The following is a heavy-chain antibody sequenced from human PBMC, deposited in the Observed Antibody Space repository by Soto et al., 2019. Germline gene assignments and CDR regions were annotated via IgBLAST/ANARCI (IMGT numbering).Heavy chain of an antibody. D-gene: IGHD3-10*01. Sequence: ETLSLTCAVYGGSFSGYYWSWIRQPPGKGLEWIGEINHSGSTNYNPSLKSRVTISVDTSKTQFSLKLSSVTAADTAVYYCARARGGYLDYWGQGTLVTVSS. CDR1: GGSFSGYY. CDR2: INHSGST. V-gene: IGHV4-34*01. J-gene: IGHJ4*02. CDR3: ARARGGYLDY.